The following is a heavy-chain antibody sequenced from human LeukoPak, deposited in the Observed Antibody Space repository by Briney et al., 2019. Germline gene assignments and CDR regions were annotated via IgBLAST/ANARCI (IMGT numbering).Heavy chain of an antibody. CDR3: AKDASHSEYYFDY. J-gene: IGHJ4*02. D-gene: IGHD1-14*01. Sequence: PGRSLRLSCAASGFTFSSYGMHWVRQAPGKGLEWVAVIWYGGSNKYYADSVKGRFTISRDNSKNTLYLQMNSLRAEDTAVYYCAKDASHSEYYFDYWGQGTLVTVSS. CDR1: GFTFSSYG. CDR2: IWYGGSNK. V-gene: IGHV3-30*18.